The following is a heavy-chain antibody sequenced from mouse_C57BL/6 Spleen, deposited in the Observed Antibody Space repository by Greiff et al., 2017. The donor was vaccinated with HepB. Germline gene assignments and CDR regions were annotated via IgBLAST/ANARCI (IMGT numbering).Heavy chain of an antibody. D-gene: IGHD2-3*01. V-gene: IGHV3-6*01. CDR3: ARWDGGYYDFDY. CDR2: ISYDGSN. Sequence: EVKLQESGPGLVKPSQSLSLTCSVTGYSITSGYYWNWIRQFPGNKLEWMGYISYDGSNNYNPSLKNRISITRDASKNQFFLKLNSVTTEDTATEYCARWDGGYYDFDYWGQGTTLTVSS. CDR1: GYSITSGYY. J-gene: IGHJ2*01.